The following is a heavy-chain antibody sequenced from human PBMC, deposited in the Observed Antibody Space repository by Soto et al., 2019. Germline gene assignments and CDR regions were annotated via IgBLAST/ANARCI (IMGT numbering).Heavy chain of an antibody. V-gene: IGHV5-51*01. CDR2: VYPSDSYV. CDR1: GYHFSSSW. Sequence: PVESLKISCQGPGYHFSSSWIGWVRQKPGKGLEWLGNVYPSDSYVRYSPAFEGQVTISADNSINTAYLQLLNLKASDTAIYYCTKGATSPSDSWGQGNRVTVSS. J-gene: IGHJ4*02. D-gene: IGHD3-16*01. CDR3: TKGATSPSDS.